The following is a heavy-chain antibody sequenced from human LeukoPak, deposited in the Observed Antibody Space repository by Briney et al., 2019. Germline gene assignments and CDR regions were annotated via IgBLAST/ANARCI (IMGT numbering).Heavy chain of an antibody. V-gene: IGHV6-1*01. CDR1: GDSVSSNIAA. Sequence: KPSQTLSLTCAISGDSVSSNIAAWNWIRQSPSRGLEWLGRTYYRSRWYFDYAASVKSRLSINPDTSKNQFSPQLNSVTPEDTGVYYCTRDQDGMDVWGQGTTVTVSS. CDR2: TYYRSRWYF. J-gene: IGHJ6*02. CDR3: TRDQDGMDV.